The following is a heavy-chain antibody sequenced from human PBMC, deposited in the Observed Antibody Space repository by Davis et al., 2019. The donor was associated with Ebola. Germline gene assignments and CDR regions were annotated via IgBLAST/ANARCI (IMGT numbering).Heavy chain of an antibody. Sequence: MPSETLSLTCTVSGGSISSSSYYWGWIRQPPGKGLEWIGSIYYSGSTYYNPSLKSRVTISVDTSKNQFSLKLSSVTAADTAVYYCARDVARGWFDPWGQGTLVTVSS. CDR1: GGSISSSSYY. V-gene: IGHV4-39*07. J-gene: IGHJ5*02. CDR2: IYYSGST. CDR3: ARDVARGWFDP.